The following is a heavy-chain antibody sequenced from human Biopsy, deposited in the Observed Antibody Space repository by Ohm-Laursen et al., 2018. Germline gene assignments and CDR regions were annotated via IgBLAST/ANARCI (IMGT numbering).Heavy chain of an antibody. V-gene: IGHV4-34*01. J-gene: IGHJ6*02. Sequence: SDTLSLTCAVYGGSFNGYFWSWIRQPPGKGLEWIGDITQSGSTNYSPSLKSRVTISVDTAKKQFSLSLRSVTAAVTAVYYCARVPLPGIGAAYQGRFLYGMDVWGQGTTVSVSS. CDR3: ARVPLPGIGAAYQGRFLYGMDV. CDR1: GGSFNGYF. CDR2: ITQSGST. D-gene: IGHD6-13*01.